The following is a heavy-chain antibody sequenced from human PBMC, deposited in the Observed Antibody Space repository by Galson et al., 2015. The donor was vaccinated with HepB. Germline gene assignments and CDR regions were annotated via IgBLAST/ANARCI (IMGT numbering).Heavy chain of an antibody. Sequence: SVKVSCKASGYTFTSYAMHWVRQAPGQRLEWMGWINAGNGNTKYSQKFQGRVTITRDTSASTAYMELSSLRSEDTAVYYCARDREQLVNNWFDPWGQGTLVTVSS. V-gene: IGHV1-3*01. J-gene: IGHJ5*02. CDR2: INAGNGNT. CDR3: ARDREQLVNNWFDP. D-gene: IGHD6-13*01. CDR1: GYTFTSYA.